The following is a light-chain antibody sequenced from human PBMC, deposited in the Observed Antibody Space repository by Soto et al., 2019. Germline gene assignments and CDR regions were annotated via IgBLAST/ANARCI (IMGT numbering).Light chain of an antibody. Sequence: QYALTQPASVSGSPGQSITISCTGTSSDVGGYNYVSWYQQHPGNAPKLMIYEVSNRPSGVSNRFSGSKSGNTASLTIYGLQAEDEADYYCSSYTSSSTHVVFGGGTKLTV. CDR3: SSYTSSSTHVV. V-gene: IGLV2-14*01. J-gene: IGLJ2*01. CDR1: SSDVGGYNY. CDR2: EVS.